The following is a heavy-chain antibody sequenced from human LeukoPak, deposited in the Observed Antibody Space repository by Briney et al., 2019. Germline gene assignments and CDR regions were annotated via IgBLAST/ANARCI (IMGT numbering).Heavy chain of an antibody. Sequence: SETLSLTCAVYGGSFSGYYWSWIRQPPGKGLEWIGEINHSGSTNSNPSLKSRVTISVDTSKNQFSLKLSSVTAAHTAVYYCARGRYSSGWYTRSLDYWGQGTLVTVSS. V-gene: IGHV4-34*01. CDR3: ARGRYSSGWYTRSLDY. D-gene: IGHD6-19*01. CDR2: INHSGST. CDR1: GGSFSGYY. J-gene: IGHJ4*02.